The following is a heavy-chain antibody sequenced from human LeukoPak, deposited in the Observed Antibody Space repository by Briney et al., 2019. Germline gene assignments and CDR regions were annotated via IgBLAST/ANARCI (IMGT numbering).Heavy chain of an antibody. J-gene: IGHJ4*02. CDR1: GGSISSYY. Sequence: SETLSLTCTVSGGSISSYYCSWIRQPPGKGLEWIGYIYYSGSTNYNPSLKSRVTISVDTSKNQFSLKLSSVTAADTAVYYCARLTYGSGSYYKPKFDYWGQGTLVTVSS. V-gene: IGHV4-59*01. CDR3: ARLTYGSGSYYKPKFDY. CDR2: IYYSGST. D-gene: IGHD3-10*01.